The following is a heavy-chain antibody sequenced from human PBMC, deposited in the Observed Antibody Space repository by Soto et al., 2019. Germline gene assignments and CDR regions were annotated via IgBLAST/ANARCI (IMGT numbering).Heavy chain of an antibody. CDR2: IYYSGST. CDR3: ARVRGYSYGIYYFDY. CDR1: GGSISSYY. J-gene: IGHJ4*02. D-gene: IGHD5-18*01. Sequence: PSETLSLTCTVSGGSISSYYWSWIRQPPGKGLEWIGYIYYSGSTNYNPSLKSRVTISVDTSKNQFSLKLSSVTAADTAVYYCARVRGYSYGIYYFDYWGQGALVTVSS. V-gene: IGHV4-59*01.